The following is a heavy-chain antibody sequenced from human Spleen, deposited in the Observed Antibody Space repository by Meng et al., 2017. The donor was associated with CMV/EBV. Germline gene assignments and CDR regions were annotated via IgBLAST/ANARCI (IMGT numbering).Heavy chain of an antibody. CDR2: INHSGTT. D-gene: IGHD6-19*01. J-gene: IGHJ5*02. V-gene: IGHV4-34*01. Sequence: SQTLSLTCAVYGGSFSGYYWSWIRQPPGKGLEWIGEINHSGTTNYNPSLKSRVTISVDTSKNQFSLKLSSVTAADTAVYYCARQASSGPMNWFDPWGQGTLVTVSS. CDR3: ARQASSGPMNWFDP. CDR1: GGSFSGYY.